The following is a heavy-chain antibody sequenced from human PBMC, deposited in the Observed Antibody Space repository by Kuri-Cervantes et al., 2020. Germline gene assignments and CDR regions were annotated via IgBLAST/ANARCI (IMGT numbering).Heavy chain of an antibody. CDR1: GGSFSGYY. CDR2: IYHSGST. V-gene: IGHV4-34*01. CDR3: ARDGGSGFGYYFDY. J-gene: IGHJ4*02. D-gene: IGHD6-19*01. Sequence: SETLSLTCAVYGGSFSGYYWSWIRQPPGKGLEWIGSIYHSGSTNYNPSLKSRVTISVDTSKNQFSLKLSSVTAADTAVYYCARDGGSGFGYYFDYWGQGTLVTVSS.